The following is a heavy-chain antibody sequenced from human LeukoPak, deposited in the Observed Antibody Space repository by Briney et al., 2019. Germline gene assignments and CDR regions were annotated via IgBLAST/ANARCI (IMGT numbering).Heavy chain of an antibody. V-gene: IGHV3-21*01. CDR3: ARDGTLHLGYDYVGSIDY. CDR1: GFTFSSYS. D-gene: IGHD3-16*01. J-gene: IGHJ4*02. Sequence: GGSLRLSCAASGFTFSSYSMNWVRQAPGKGLERVSSISSNSSYIYYADSVKGRFTISRDNAKNSLYLQMNSLRAEDTAVYYCARDGTLHLGYDYVGSIDYWGQGTLVTVSS. CDR2: ISSNSSYI.